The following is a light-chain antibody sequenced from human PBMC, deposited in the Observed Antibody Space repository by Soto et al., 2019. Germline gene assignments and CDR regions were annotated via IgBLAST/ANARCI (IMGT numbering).Light chain of an antibody. V-gene: IGKV3-11*01. CDR1: QSVSSY. Sequence: EIVLTQSPATLSLSPGERATLSCRASQSVSSYLAWYQQQPGQAPRLLIYDASNRAAGIPARFSGSGSGTDFTLTISSLEPEDFAVYYCQPRSNWPRWTFGQGTKVEIK. CDR2: DAS. J-gene: IGKJ1*01. CDR3: QPRSNWPRWT.